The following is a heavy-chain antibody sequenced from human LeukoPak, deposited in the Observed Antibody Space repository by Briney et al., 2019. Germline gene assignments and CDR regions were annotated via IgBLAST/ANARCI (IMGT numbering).Heavy chain of an antibody. CDR1: GFTFGDYA. J-gene: IGHJ3*02. D-gene: IGHD3-10*01. CDR3: TREGRSGQRAFDI. Sequence: PGGSLRLSCTASGFTFGDYAMSWVRQAPGKGLEWVGFIRSKAYGGTTEYAASVKGRFTISRDDSKSIAYLQMNSLKTEDTAVYYCTREGRSGQRAFDIWGKGTMVTVSS. CDR2: IRSKAYGGTT. V-gene: IGHV3-49*04.